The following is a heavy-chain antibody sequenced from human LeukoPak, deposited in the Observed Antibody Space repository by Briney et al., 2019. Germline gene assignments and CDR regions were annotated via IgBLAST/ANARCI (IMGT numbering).Heavy chain of an antibody. J-gene: IGHJ4*02. Sequence: SETLSLTCTVSGGSISSYYWSWIRQPPGKGLEWIGYIYYSGSTNYNPSLKSRVTISVDASKNQFSLKLSSVTAADTAVYYCARAAAMGVPLDYWGQGTLVTVSS. V-gene: IGHV4-59*01. CDR3: ARAAAMGVPLDY. D-gene: IGHD2-2*01. CDR2: IYYSGST. CDR1: GGSISSYY.